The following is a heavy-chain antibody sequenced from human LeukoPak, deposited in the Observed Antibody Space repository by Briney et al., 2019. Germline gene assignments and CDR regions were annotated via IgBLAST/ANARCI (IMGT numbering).Heavy chain of an antibody. D-gene: IGHD2/OR15-2a*01. CDR2: ISSSGSTI. Sequence: PGGSLRLSCAASGFTFSSYEMNWVRQAPGEGLGWVSYISSSGSTIYYADSVKGRFTISRDNAKNSLYLQMNSLRAEDTAVYYCATLGNYFDYWGQGTLVTVSS. CDR3: ATLGNYFDY. V-gene: IGHV3-48*03. CDR1: GFTFSSYE. J-gene: IGHJ4*02.